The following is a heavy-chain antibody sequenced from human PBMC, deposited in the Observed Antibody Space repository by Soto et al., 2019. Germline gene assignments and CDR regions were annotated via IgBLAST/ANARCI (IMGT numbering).Heavy chain of an antibody. V-gene: IGHV4-34*01. CDR3: ARGCANSSSMGDCY. CDR2: INHSGST. D-gene: IGHD6-6*01. Sequence: SETLSLTCAVYGGSFSGYYWSWIRQPPGKGLEWIGEINHSGSTNYSPSLKSRVTISVDTSKNQFSLKLSSVTAADTAVYYCARGCANSSSMGDCYWGQGTLVTVSS. CDR1: GGSFSGYY. J-gene: IGHJ4*02.